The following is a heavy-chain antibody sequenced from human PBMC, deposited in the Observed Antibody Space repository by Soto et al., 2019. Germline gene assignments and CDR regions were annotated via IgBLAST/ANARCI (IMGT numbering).Heavy chain of an antibody. CDR2: ISAYNGNT. J-gene: IGHJ3*02. CDR3: ARGRYFDWLSTDAFDI. CDR1: GYTFTSYG. Sequence: GASVKVSCKASGYTFTSYGISWVRQAPGQGLEWMGWISAYNGNTNYAQKLQGRVTMTTDTSTSTAYMELRSLRSDDTAVYYCARGRYFDWLSTDAFDIWGQGTMVTVSS. V-gene: IGHV1-18*01. D-gene: IGHD3-9*01.